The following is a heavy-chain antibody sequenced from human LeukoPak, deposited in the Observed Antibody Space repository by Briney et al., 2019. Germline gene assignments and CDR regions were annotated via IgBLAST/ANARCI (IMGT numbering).Heavy chain of an antibody. Sequence: PSESLSLTCTVSGGSISSYYWSWIRQPPGKGLEWIGYIYYSGSTNYNPSLKSRVTISVDTSMNQFSLKLSSVTAADTAVYYCARAVAARRYFDYWGQGTLVTVSS. J-gene: IGHJ4*02. CDR2: IYYSGST. CDR3: ARAVAARRYFDY. V-gene: IGHV4-59*01. D-gene: IGHD6-19*01. CDR1: GGSISSYY.